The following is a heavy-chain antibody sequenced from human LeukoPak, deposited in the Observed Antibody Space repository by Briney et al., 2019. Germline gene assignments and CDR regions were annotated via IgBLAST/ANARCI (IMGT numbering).Heavy chain of an antibody. V-gene: IGHV3-74*01. Sequence: GGSLRLSCAASGFTFSSYWMHWVRQAPGKGLVWVSRINSDGSSTSYADFVKGRFTISRDNAKNTLYLQMNSLRAEDTAVYYCARDPRDIVVVVAATSTGGQGTLLTVSS. CDR1: GFTFSSYW. CDR3: ARDPRDIVVVVAATST. D-gene: IGHD2-15*01. CDR2: INSDGSST. J-gene: IGHJ4*02.